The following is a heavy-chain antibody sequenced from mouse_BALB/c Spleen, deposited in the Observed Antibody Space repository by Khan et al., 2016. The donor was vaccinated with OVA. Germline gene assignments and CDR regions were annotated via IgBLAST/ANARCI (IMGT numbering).Heavy chain of an antibody. CDR1: GFSLTTYG. CDR3: ARAGVRSADSFDY. CDR2: IWAGGST. V-gene: IGHV2-9*02. D-gene: IGHD3-3*01. J-gene: IGHJ2*01. Sequence: VQLQESGPGLVAPSQSLSITCTVSGFSLTTYGVHWVRQPPGNGLEWLGVIWAGGSTNYNSALLSRLTISKDNSKSQVFLKMNSLQTDDAAMYSCARAGVRSADSFDYWGQGTTLTVSS.